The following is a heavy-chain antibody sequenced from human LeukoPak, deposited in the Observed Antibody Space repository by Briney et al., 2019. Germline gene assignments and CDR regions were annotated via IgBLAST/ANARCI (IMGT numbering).Heavy chain of an antibody. J-gene: IGHJ4*02. CDR2: IIPIFGTA. D-gene: IGHD3-3*01. Sequence: SVKVSCKASGGTFSSYAISWVRQAPGQGLEWMGGIIPIFGTANYAQKFRGRVTITADESTSTAYMELSSLRSEDTAVYYCARGSSFSLEWLLSYFDYWGQGTLVTVSS. CDR1: GGTFSSYA. V-gene: IGHV1-69*13. CDR3: ARGSSFSLEWLLSYFDY.